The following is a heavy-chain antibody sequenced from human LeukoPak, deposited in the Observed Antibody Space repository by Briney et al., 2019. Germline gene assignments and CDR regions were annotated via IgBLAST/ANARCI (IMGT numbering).Heavy chain of an antibody. CDR2: IYTSGST. CDR3: ASLTGGVDY. V-gene: IGHV4-61*02. Sequence: PSETLSLTCTVSGGSISSGSYYWSWIRQPAGKGLEWIGRIYTSGSTNCNPSLKSRVTISVDTSKNQFSLKLSSVTAADTAVYYCASLTGGVDYWGQGTLVTVSP. CDR1: GGSISSGSYY. D-gene: IGHD3-16*01. J-gene: IGHJ4*02.